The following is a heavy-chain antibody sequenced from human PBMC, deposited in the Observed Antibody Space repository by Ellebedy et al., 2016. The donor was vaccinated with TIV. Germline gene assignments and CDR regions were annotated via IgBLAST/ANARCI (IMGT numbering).Heavy chain of an antibody. CDR3: TTYNNGWYGFFDY. CDR1: GYALTVLS. D-gene: IGHD6-19*01. V-gene: IGHV1-24*01. J-gene: IGHJ4*02. Sequence: AASVKVSCKVSGYALTVLSMHWVRQAPGKGLEWMGGFDPEYGKTIYAQKFQGRVTMTEDTSTDTACMELSSLRSEDTAVYYCTTYNNGWYGFFDYWGQGTLVIVSS. CDR2: FDPEYGKT.